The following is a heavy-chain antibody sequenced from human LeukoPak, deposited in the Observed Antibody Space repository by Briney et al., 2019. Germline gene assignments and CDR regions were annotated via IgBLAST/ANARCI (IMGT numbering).Heavy chain of an antibody. V-gene: IGHV3-30*04. J-gene: IGHJ4*02. Sequence: GGSLRLSCAASGFTFSSYAMHWVRQAPGKGLEWVAVISYDGSNKYYADSVKGRFTISRDNSKNTLYLQMNSLRAEDTAVYYCARDRYFDYWGQGTLVTVSS. CDR1: GFTFSSYA. CDR3: ARDRYFDY. CDR2: ISYDGSNK.